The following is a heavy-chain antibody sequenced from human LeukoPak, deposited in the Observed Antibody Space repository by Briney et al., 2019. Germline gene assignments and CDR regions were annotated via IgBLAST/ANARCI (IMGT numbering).Heavy chain of an antibody. CDR1: GFTFISYW. CDR3: ARDSDYYQRYYYYYYMDV. CDR2: INSDGSST. D-gene: IGHD3-10*01. Sequence: GGSLRLSCAASGFTFISYWMHWVRQAPGKGLVWVSRINSDGSSTSYADSVKGRFTISRDNAKNTLYLQMNSLRAEDTAVYYCARDSDYYQRYYYYYYMDVWGKGTTVTVSS. V-gene: IGHV3-74*01. J-gene: IGHJ6*03.